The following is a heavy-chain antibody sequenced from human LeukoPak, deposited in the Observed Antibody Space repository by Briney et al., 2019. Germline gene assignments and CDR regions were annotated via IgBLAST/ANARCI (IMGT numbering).Heavy chain of an antibody. V-gene: IGHV1-8*02. CDR3: ARDGSGWYSPSHYMDV. CDR2: MNPNSGNT. Sequence: GASVKVSCKASGYTFTGYYMHWVRQAPGQGLEWMGWMNPNSGNTGYAQKFQGRVTMTRNTSISTAYMELSSLRSEDTAVYYCARDGSGWYSPSHYMDVWGKGTTVTISS. CDR1: GYTFTGYY. D-gene: IGHD6-19*01. J-gene: IGHJ6*03.